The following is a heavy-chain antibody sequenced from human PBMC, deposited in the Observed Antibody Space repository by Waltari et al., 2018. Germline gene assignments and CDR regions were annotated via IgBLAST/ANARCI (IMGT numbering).Heavy chain of an antibody. Sequence: QLQLQESGPGLVKPSETLSLTCTVSGGSISSSSYYWGWIRQPPGKGRAWIGIIDYRWSTFYNPSLQSLVTRTRNTAISTADMELSSLRSEDTAVYYCARGVNTAMVTGGHYYYYMDVWGKGTTVTVSS. CDR2: IDYRWST. J-gene: IGHJ6*03. V-gene: IGHV4-39*07. D-gene: IGHD5-18*01. CDR3: ARGVNTAMVTGGHYYYYMDV. CDR1: GGSISSSSYY.